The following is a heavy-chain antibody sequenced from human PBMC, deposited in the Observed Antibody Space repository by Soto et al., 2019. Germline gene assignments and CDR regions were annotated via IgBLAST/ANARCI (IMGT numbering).Heavy chain of an antibody. Sequence: SQTLSLTCAISGDSVSSNSAAWNWIRQSPSRGLEWLGRTYYRSKWYNDYAVSVKSRITINPDTSKNQFSLQLNSVTPEDTAVYYCARGPEDCSSTSCQALVGEGMDLCGQVNTVTAS. CDR3: ARGPEDCSSTSCQALVGEGMDL. J-gene: IGHJ6*02. CDR2: TYYRSKWYN. D-gene: IGHD2-2*01. CDR1: GDSVSSNSAA. V-gene: IGHV6-1*01.